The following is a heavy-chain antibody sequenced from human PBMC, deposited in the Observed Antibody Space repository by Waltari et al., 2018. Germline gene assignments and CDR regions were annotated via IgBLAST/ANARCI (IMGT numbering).Heavy chain of an antibody. CDR2: INSDGSDT. Sequence: EGQLVESGGGLVQPGGSLNLSCAASRFAFSSFWMHWIRQVPGEGLVWVSRINSDGSDTSYADSVRGRFTVSRDNAKNMVYLQMKSLRAEDTAIYYCTRDSPSWIWGQGTMVSVSS. CDR3: TRDSPSWI. CDR1: RFAFSSFW. V-gene: IGHV3-74*01. J-gene: IGHJ3*02.